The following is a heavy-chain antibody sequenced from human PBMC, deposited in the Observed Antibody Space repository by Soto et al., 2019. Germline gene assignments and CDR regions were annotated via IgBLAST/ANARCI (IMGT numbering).Heavy chain of an antibody. CDR2: IKSKTDGGTT. CDR3: TTDLDPYGSGSYAHYYYGMDV. J-gene: IGHJ6*02. V-gene: IGHV3-15*01. D-gene: IGHD3-10*01. CDR1: GFTFSNAW. Sequence: PGGSLRLSCAASGFTFSNAWMSWVRQAPGKGPEWVGRIKSKTDGGTTDYAAPVKGRFTISRDDSKNTLYLQMNSLKTEDTAVYYCTTDLDPYGSGSYAHYYYGMDVWGQGTTVTVSS.